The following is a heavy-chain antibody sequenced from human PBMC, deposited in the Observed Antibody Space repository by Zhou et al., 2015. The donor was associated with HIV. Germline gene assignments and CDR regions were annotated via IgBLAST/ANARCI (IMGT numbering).Heavy chain of an antibody. CDR1: GYTFTSYE. J-gene: IGHJ2*01. CDR2: IIPVFGTA. CDR3: ARDRGAARPDWRYFDL. Sequence: QVQLVQSGAEVKKPGASVKVSCEASGYTFTSYEINWVRQAPGQGLEWMGWIIPVFGTAKYAQKFQGRVSITADRSTNTAYMELRSLRSEDTAVYYCARDRGAARPDWRYFDLWGRGTLVTVSS. D-gene: IGHD6-6*01. V-gene: IGHV1-69*06.